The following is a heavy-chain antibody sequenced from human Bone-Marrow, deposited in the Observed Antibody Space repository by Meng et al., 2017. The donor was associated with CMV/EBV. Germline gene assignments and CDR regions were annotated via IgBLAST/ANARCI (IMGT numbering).Heavy chain of an antibody. V-gene: IGHV3-21*01. D-gene: IGHD1-7*01. Sequence: GESLKISCATSGFTFDDHGMAWARQVPGKGLERVSSIRGSGGYIYYADSVKGRFTISRDNAKNSLYLQMNSLRVEDTAMYYCAKTGNDLTPYHTATTTGYFDLWGRGTLVTVSS. CDR1: GFTFDDHG. J-gene: IGHJ2*01. CDR2: IRGSGGYI. CDR3: AKTGNDLTPYHTATTTGYFDL.